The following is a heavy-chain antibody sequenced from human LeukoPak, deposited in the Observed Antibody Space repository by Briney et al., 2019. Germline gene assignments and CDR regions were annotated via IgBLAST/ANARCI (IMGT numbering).Heavy chain of an antibody. D-gene: IGHD6-19*01. Sequence: SQTLSLTCAISGDSVSSNSGAWNWIRQSPSRGLEWLGRTYFRSKWYNDYAASVKGRISVNPDTSKNQVSLQLSSVTPEDTGVYYCAGSNGWYTYWGQGTLVTVSS. V-gene: IGHV6-1*01. CDR1: GDSVSSNSGA. J-gene: IGHJ4*02. CDR2: TYFRSKWYN. CDR3: AGSNGWYTY.